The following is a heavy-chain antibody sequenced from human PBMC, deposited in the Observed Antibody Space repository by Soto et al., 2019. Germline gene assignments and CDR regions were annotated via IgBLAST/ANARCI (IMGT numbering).Heavy chain of an antibody. D-gene: IGHD3-10*01. J-gene: IGHJ3*01. CDR2: ISAYNGNT. V-gene: IGHV1-18*01. Sequence: QVQLVQSGDEVMKPGASVKVSCKASGYTFINHGISWWRQAPGQGLEWMGWISAYNGNTNYEQKFQGRVTMTRDTSTNTAHMELRSLRSDDTAVYYCARGSVKFGELYDAFDVWGQGQWSSSPQ. CDR1: GYTFINHG. CDR3: ARGSVKFGELYDAFDV.